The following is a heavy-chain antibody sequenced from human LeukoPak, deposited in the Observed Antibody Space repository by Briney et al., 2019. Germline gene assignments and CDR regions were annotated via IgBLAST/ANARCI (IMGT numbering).Heavy chain of an antibody. CDR1: GGSISSYY. D-gene: IGHD6-13*01. J-gene: IGHJ6*02. CDR2: IYYSGST. CDR3: ASGRPSIAAASYYYGVDV. Sequence: SETLSLTCTVSGGSISSYYWSWIRQPPGKGLEWIGYIYYSGSTNYNPSLKSRVTISVDTSKNQFSLKLSSVTAADTAVYYCASGRPSIAAASYYYGVDVWGQGTTVTVSS. V-gene: IGHV4-59*01.